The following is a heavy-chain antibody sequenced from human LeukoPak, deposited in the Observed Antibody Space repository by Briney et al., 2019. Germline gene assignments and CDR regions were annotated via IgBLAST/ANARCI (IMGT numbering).Heavy chain of an antibody. CDR1: AFAFSDYY. V-gene: IGHV3-11*04. J-gene: IGHJ4*02. CDR2: ISSSGTTI. CDR3: PLELGEGFDY. Sequence: NSGGSLRLSCAASAFAFSDYYMSWIRQAPGKGLEWVSYISSSGTTIYYADSVKGRLTISRDNAKNSLYLQMNSLRAEDTAVYYCPLELGEGFDYWGQGTLVTVSS. D-gene: IGHD1-7*01.